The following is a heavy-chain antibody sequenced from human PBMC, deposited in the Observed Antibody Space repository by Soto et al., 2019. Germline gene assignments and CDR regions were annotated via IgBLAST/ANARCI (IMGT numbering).Heavy chain of an antibody. CDR1: GFTFSTYW. Sequence: EGQLVESGGGLVQPGGSLRLSCAASGFTFSTYWMNWVRQAPGKGLVWVSLINPDGITTTYADSVKGRFTISRDNAKNTVYLQMTSLRVEDTAVYYCARDLRGSPDYWGQGTLVTVSS. CDR3: ARDLRGSPDY. V-gene: IGHV3-74*01. CDR2: INPDGITT. J-gene: IGHJ4*02. D-gene: IGHD1-26*01.